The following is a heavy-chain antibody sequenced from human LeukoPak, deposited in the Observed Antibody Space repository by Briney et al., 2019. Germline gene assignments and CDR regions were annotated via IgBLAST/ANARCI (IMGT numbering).Heavy chain of an antibody. J-gene: IGHJ5*02. CDR3: ARDVLRYFDWLSVGNWFDP. D-gene: IGHD3-9*01. CDR1: GFTFSSYC. Sequence: GGSLRLSCAASGFTFSSYCMSCVRQAPGKGLEWVANIKQDGSEKYYVDSVKGRFTISRDNAKNSLYLQMNSLRAEDTAVYYCARDVLRYFDWLSVGNWFDPWGQGTLVTVSS. CDR2: IKQDGSEK. V-gene: IGHV3-7*01.